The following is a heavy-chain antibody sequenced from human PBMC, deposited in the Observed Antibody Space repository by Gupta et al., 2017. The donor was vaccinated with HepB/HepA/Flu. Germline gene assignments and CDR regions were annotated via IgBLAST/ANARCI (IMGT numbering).Heavy chain of an antibody. J-gene: IGHJ4*02. CDR3: ATSLRDLAFED. CDR1: GFSFSNFD. Sequence: QAQLVESGGGVVQPGRSLRLSCAASGFSFSNFDMHWVRQAPGKGLGWVAVIWPDGRETSYADSVKGRFTISRDNSKNTLFLKMDSLRAEDTALYYCATSLRDLAFEDWGQGTRVTVSS. CDR2: IWPDGRET. V-gene: IGHV3-33*01. D-gene: IGHD3-3*01.